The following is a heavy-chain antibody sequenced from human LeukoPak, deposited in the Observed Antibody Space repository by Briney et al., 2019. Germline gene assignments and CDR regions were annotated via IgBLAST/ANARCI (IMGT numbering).Heavy chain of an antibody. D-gene: IGHD3-9*01. J-gene: IGHJ4*02. CDR2: TYPGDSDT. CDR3: ARTVLRYFDWSPAGGFDY. Sequence: GESLKISCKGSGYSFTSYWIGWVRQMPGKGLEWMGITYPGDSDTRYSPSFQGQVTISADKSISTAYLQWSSLKASDTAMYYCARTVLRYFDWSPAGGFDYWGQGTLVTVSS. V-gene: IGHV5-51*01. CDR1: GYSFTSYW.